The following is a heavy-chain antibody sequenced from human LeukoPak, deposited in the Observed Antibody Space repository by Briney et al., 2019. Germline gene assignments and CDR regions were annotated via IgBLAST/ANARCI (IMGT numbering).Heavy chain of an antibody. Sequence: SETLSLTCTVSGGSISSYYWSWIRQPAGKGLEWIGRIYTSGSTNYNPSLKSRVTMSVDTSKNQFSLKLSSVTAADTAVYYCARGPEVYYDSSGHPTGGAFDIWGQGTMVTVSS. V-gene: IGHV4-4*07. CDR1: GGSISSYY. J-gene: IGHJ3*02. CDR3: ARGPEVYYDSSGHPTGGAFDI. D-gene: IGHD3-22*01. CDR2: IYTSGST.